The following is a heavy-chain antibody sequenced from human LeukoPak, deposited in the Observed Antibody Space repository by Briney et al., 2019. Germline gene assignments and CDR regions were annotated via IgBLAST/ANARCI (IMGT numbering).Heavy chain of an antibody. D-gene: IGHD3-3*01. CDR3: ARDFWGAYRVDYFDY. J-gene: IGHJ4*02. Sequence: GGSLRLSCAASGFTVSNYWMSWVRRAPGMGRVGVANIKQDGSETYYVDSVRGRFTISGDNAKKSLYLQMNSLRAEDTAVYYCARDFWGAYRVDYFDYWGQGTLVSVS. V-gene: IGHV3-7*01. CDR2: IKQDGSET. CDR1: GFTVSNYW.